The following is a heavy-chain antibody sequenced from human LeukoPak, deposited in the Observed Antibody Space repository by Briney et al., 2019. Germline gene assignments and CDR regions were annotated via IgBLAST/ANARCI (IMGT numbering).Heavy chain of an antibody. Sequence: GGSLRLSCAASGFTFSSYGMHWVRQAPGKGLEWVAVISYDGSNKYYADSVKGRFTISRDNSKNTLYLQMNSLRAEDTAVYYCARHVTVAGGWFDPWGQGTLVTVSS. V-gene: IGHV3-30*03. CDR1: GFTFSSYG. J-gene: IGHJ5*02. CDR2: ISYDGSNK. CDR3: ARHVTVAGGWFDP. D-gene: IGHD6-19*01.